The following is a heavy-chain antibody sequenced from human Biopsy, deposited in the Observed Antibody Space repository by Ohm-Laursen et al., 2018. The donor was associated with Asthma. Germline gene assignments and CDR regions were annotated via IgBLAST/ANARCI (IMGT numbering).Heavy chain of an antibody. Sequence: SLRLSCTASGFTFSSYSMHWVRQAPGRGPEYASFIATDGSNKFYADSVKGRFTVSRDNSKHTLYLHMTGLRADDTGVYYCVKDHIAGYYYFDDWGQGAQVTVPS. D-gene: IGHD2-21*01. J-gene: IGHJ4*02. V-gene: IGHV3-64D*08. CDR1: GFTFSSYS. CDR3: VKDHIAGYYYFDD. CDR2: IATDGSNK.